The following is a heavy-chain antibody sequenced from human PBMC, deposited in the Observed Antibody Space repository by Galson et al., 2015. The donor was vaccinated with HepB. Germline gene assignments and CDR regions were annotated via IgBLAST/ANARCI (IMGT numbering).Heavy chain of an antibody. CDR3: AALSDSSSSKPHDY. D-gene: IGHD6-6*01. Sequence: SLRLSCAASGFTFSSYGMHWVRQAPGKGLEWVAVISYDGSNKYYADSVKGRYTIYRDNSKNTLYLQMNSLRAEDTAVYYCAALSDSSSSKPHDYWGQGTLVTVSS. J-gene: IGHJ4*02. V-gene: IGHV3-30*03. CDR1: GFTFSSYG. CDR2: ISYDGSNK.